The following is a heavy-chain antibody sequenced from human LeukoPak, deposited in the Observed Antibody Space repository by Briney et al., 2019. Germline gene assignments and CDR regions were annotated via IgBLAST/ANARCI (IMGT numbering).Heavy chain of an antibody. Sequence: ASVKVSCKASGYPFSAHFLNWVRQAPGQGLEWMGNIDTTTGNPRYAQDFTGRFVFSLDTSVSTAYLQITSLRADDTAAYYCVRGTPTPGMDYWGQGTQVTVSS. V-gene: IGHV7-4-1*02. D-gene: IGHD3-10*01. CDR2: IDTTTGNP. CDR1: GYPFSAHF. CDR3: VRGTPTPGMDY. J-gene: IGHJ4*02.